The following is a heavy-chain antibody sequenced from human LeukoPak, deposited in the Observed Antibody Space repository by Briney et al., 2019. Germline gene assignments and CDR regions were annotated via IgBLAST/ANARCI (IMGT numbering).Heavy chain of an antibody. V-gene: IGHV3-11*01. CDR2: ISSSGSTI. J-gene: IGHJ6*03. CDR3: ASLTGELPLRNYYYYYYMDV. Sequence: PGGSLRLSCAASGFTFSDYYMSWIRQAPGKGLEWVSYISSSGSTIYYADSVKGRFTISRDNAKNSLYLQMNSLRAEDTAVYYCASLTGELPLRNYYYYYYMDVWGKGTTVTISS. CDR1: GFTFSDYY. D-gene: IGHD7-27*01.